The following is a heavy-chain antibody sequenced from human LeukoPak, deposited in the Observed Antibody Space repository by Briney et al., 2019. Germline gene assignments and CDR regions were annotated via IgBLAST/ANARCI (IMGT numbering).Heavy chain of an antibody. CDR2: FIPILDTA. Sequence: ASVKVSCKASGGTFSSYAFNWVRQAPGQGLEWMGVFIPILDTANSTQKFQGRLTITADISTNTVYMELSSLRFDDTAVYFCAGIPVFGVVLHQEPVWGKGTTVTVSS. V-gene: IGHV1-69*10. J-gene: IGHJ6*03. D-gene: IGHD3-3*01. CDR1: GGTFSSYA. CDR3: AGIPVFGVVLHQEPV.